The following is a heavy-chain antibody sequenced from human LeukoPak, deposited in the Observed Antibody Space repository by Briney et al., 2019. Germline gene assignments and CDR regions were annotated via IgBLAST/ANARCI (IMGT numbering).Heavy chain of an antibody. D-gene: IGHD3-10*01. CDR3: ARGGGDRADY. V-gene: IGHV3-21*01. CDR2: ISSSSSYI. CDR1: GXTFSSYS. J-gene: IGHJ4*02. Sequence: GGSLRLSCAASGXTFSSYSMNWVRQAPGKGLEWVSSISSSSSYIYYADSVKGRFTISRDNAKNSLYLQMNSLRAEDTAVYYCARGGGDRADYWGQGTLVTVSS.